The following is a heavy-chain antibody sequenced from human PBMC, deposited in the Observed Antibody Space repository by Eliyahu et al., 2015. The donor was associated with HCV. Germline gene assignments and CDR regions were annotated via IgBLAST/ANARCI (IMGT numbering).Heavy chain of an antibody. CDR1: GFIFSRYT. Sequence: EVQLVESGGGLVKPGGSLRLSCAASGFIFSRYTMXWXRQAPGKGLEWVSSISSSGSYIYYADSVKGRFTISRDNAKTSLYLQMNSLRAEDTAVYYCARDKDDCGGGSCYPPYYYGMDVWGQGTTVTVSS. V-gene: IGHV3-21*01. J-gene: IGHJ6*02. CDR3: ARDKDDCGGGSCYPPYYYGMDV. D-gene: IGHD2-15*01. CDR2: ISSSGSYI.